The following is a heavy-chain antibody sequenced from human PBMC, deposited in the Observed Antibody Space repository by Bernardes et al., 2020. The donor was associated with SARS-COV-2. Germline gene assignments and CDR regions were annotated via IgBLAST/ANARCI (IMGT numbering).Heavy chain of an antibody. Sequence: GGSLRLSCAASGFTFSSYAMHWVRQAPGKGLEWVAVISYDGSNKYYADSVKGRFTISRDNSKNTLYLQMNSLRAEDTAVYYCARATGGYGMDVWGQGTTVTVSS. V-gene: IGHV3-30-3*01. CDR3: ARATGGYGMDV. J-gene: IGHJ6*02. CDR1: GFTFSSYA. D-gene: IGHD4-17*01. CDR2: ISYDGSNK.